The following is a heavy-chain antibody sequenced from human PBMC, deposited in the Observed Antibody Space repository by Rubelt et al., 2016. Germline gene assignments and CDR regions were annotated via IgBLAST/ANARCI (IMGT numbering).Heavy chain of an antibody. Sequence: IGWVRQMPGKGLEWMGIIYPGDSVTRYSPSFQGQVTISADKSISTAYLQWSSLKASDTAMYYCAREKGGSYNAFDYWGQGTLVTVSS. J-gene: IGHJ4*02. CDR3: AREKGGSYNAFDY. D-gene: IGHD1-26*01. V-gene: IGHV5-51*01. CDR2: IYPGDSVT.